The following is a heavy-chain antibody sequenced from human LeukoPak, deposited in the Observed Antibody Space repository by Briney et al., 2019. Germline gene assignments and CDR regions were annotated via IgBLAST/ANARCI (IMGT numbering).Heavy chain of an antibody. J-gene: IGHJ4*02. CDR1: GFTFSSYW. Sequence: PGGSLRLSCAASGFTFSSYWMSWVRQAPGKGLEWVANIKQDGSEKYYVDSVKGRFTISRDNAKNSLYLQMNSLRAEDTAVYYCAGMVVTAIQDYWDQGTLVTVSS. D-gene: IGHD2-21*02. CDR3: AGMVVTAIQDY. V-gene: IGHV3-7*01. CDR2: IKQDGSEK.